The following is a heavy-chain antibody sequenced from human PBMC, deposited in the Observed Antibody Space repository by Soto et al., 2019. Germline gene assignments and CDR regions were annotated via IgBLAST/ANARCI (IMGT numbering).Heavy chain of an antibody. CDR1: GFSFSGYW. Sequence: EVHMVESGGALVQPGGSLRLSCAASGFSFSGYWMHWVRQAPGKGLVWVSRVNTDESSRSYADAVKGRFTISRDNAKNILYLQMTSLRVEDTAVYYCVLFNSTSGYDYWGQGTLVTVSS. CDR3: VLFNSTSGYDY. D-gene: IGHD2-2*01. J-gene: IGHJ4*02. CDR2: VNTDESSR. V-gene: IGHV3-74*01.